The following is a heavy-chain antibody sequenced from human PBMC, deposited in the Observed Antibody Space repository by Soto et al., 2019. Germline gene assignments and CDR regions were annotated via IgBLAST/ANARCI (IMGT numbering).Heavy chain of an antibody. Sequence: QVQLGESGGGVVQPGRSLRLSCAASGFNFNSYAMHWVRQAPGKGLEWVAFISHDGNKKYYADSVKGRFTISRDNCKMTVSLQLSRLRDDDSPFYGSAGWIQLYGAIGPWGQGTLVNVSS. CDR3: AGWIQLYGAIGP. V-gene: IGHV3-30-3*01. CDR2: ISHDGNKK. CDR1: GFNFNSYA. J-gene: IGHJ5*02. D-gene: IGHD5-12*01.